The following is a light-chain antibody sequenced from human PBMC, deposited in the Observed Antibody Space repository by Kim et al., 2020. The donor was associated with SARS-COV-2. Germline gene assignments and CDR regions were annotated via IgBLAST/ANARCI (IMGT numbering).Light chain of an antibody. V-gene: IGKV1-17*01. J-gene: IGKJ5*01. CDR2: GSS. Sequence: ASVGDRVTIPCRSIQDSGNELGSYQQDPGSAHKRLFYGSSNLQSGVASMFSGSGSETEFTLTINTLQPEDIATYFYLQHSTYPITFGDGTRLDI. CDR3: LQHSTYPIT. CDR1: QDSGNE.